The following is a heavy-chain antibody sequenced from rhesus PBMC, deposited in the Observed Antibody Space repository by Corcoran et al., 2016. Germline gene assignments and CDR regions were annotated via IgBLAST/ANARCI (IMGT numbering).Heavy chain of an antibody. CDR1: GGSISSSNW. CDR3: ARGYTIFGLVTTFDY. CDR2: ISGSSGST. V-gene: IGHV4-65*01. D-gene: IGHD3-3*01. J-gene: IGHJ4*01. Sequence: QVQLQESGPGLVKPSETLSLTCAVSGGSISSSNWWSWIRQPPGKGLEWIGYISGSSGSTYYNPSLKSRVTISTDTSKNQCSLKLSSVTAADTAVDYCARGYTIFGLVTTFDYWGQGVLVTVSS.